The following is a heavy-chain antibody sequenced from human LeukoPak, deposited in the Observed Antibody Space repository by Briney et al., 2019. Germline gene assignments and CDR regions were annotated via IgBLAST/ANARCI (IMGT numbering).Heavy chain of an antibody. V-gene: IGHV4-39*01. Sequence: SETLSLTFTVSGGSIRRSSSGWGWIRQTPGKGPEWIGSIYYGGSTYYNPSLKSRVTISVDTSKNQFYLKLSSVTAADTAVYYCARCGIAAAGRLFLWGQGTLVTVSS. J-gene: IGHJ4*02. CDR1: GGSIRRSSSG. CDR2: IYYGGST. CDR3: ARCGIAAAGRLFL. D-gene: IGHD6-13*01.